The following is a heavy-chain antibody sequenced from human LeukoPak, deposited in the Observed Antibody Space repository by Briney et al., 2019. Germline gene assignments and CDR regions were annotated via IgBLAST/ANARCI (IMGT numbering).Heavy chain of an antibody. V-gene: IGHV4-38-2*02. D-gene: IGHD3-10*01. Sequence: SETLSLTCTVSGYSIGSGYYWGWIRQPPGKGLEWIGRIYTSGSTNYNPSLKSRVTMSVDTSKNQFSLKLSSVTAADTAVYYCAREGLLWFGETPTNWFDPWGQGTLVTVSS. J-gene: IGHJ5*02. CDR2: IYTSGST. CDR3: AREGLLWFGETPTNWFDP. CDR1: GYSIGSGYY.